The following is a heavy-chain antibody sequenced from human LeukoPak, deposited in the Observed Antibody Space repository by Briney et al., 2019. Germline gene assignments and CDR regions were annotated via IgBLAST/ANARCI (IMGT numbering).Heavy chain of an antibody. CDR1: GGSFSGYY. D-gene: IGHD5-18*01. V-gene: IGHV4-34*01. CDR2: INHSGST. Sequence: SETLSLTCAVYGGSFSGYYWSWIRQPPGKGLEWIGEINHSGSTNYNPSLKSRVTISVDTSKNQFSLKLSSVTAADTAVYYCARGRHSYAHFDYWGQGTLVTVSS. CDR3: ARGRHSYAHFDY. J-gene: IGHJ4*02.